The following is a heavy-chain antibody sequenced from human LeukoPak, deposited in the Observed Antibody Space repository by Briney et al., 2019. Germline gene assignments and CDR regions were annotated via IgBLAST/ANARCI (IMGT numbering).Heavy chain of an antibody. V-gene: IGHV3-11*01. CDR2: ISSSGSTI. CDR1: GFTFSDYY. J-gene: IGHJ4*02. D-gene: IGHD5-18*01. Sequence: GGSLRLSCAASGFTFSDYYMSRIRQAPGKGLEWVSYISSSGSTIYYADSVKGRFTISRDNAKNSPYLQMNSLRAEDTAVYYCARALRGYSYGYFADYWGQGTLVTVSS. CDR3: ARALRGYSYGYFADY.